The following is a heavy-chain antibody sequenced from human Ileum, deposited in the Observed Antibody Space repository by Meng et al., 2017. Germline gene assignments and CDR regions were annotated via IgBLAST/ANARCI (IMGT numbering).Heavy chain of an antibody. CDR1: GGYVSRACYH. D-gene: IGHD1-26*01. J-gene: IGHJ4*02. Sequence: QGNLLELGPGLSRTSTTLALICSVIGGYVSRACYHCGWSRKPTGKGLEWIGYSSTTYNHSLKSRVTISLDTSRNQFSLSLSSVNAADTAGYYCARDHMGSLDYWGQGILVTVSS. CDR2: SST. V-gene: IGHV4-61*01. CDR3: ARDHMGSLDY.